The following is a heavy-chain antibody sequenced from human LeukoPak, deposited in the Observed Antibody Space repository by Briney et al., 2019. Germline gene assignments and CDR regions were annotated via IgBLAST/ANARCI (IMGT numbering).Heavy chain of an antibody. CDR3: AGQGALVKGIDY. Sequence: ASVKVSCKASGYTFTGHYMHWVRQAPGQGLEWMGWINPNSVVTNYAQKFQGRVTMTRDTSISTVYMELSRLRSDDTAVYYCAGQGALVKGIDYWGQGTLVTVSS. CDR1: GYTFTGHY. CDR2: INPNSVVT. J-gene: IGHJ4*02. D-gene: IGHD6-13*01. V-gene: IGHV1-2*02.